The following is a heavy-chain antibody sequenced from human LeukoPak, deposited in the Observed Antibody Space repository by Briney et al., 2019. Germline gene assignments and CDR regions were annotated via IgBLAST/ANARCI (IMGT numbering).Heavy chain of an antibody. Sequence: PGGSLRLSCAASGFTFSSYGMSWVRQAPGKGLEWVSAISGSGGSTYYADSVKGRFTISRDNSKNILYLQMNSLRAEDTAVYYCAKPHNGNKIAAAGPFDYWGQGTLVTVSS. J-gene: IGHJ4*02. D-gene: IGHD6-13*01. V-gene: IGHV3-23*01. CDR3: AKPHNGNKIAAAGPFDY. CDR1: GFTFSSYG. CDR2: ISGSGGST.